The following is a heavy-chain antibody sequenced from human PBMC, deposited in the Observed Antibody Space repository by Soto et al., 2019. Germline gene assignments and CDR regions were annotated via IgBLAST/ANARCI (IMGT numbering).Heavy chain of an antibody. CDR2: IYWSGNT. J-gene: IGHJ3*02. D-gene: IGHD4-17*01. Sequence: SDTLSLTCRVSGDSTSRGVNYWSWIRQHPGKGLEWIGYIYWSGNTYFNPSLKSRVSISLGTSSNQFSLNLTSVTAADTAVYYCARGAADYGDAFDIWRQGTMVT. V-gene: IGHV4-31*03. CDR3: ARGAADYGDAFDI. CDR1: GDSTSRGVNY.